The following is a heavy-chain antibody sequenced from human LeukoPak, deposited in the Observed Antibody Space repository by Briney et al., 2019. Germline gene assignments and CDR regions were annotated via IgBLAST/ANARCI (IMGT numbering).Heavy chain of an antibody. Sequence: SETLSLTCAVSGGSISSSSYYWGWIRQPPGKGLEWIGSIYYSGSTYYNPSLKSRVTISVDTSKNQFSLKLSSVTAADTAVYYCARDIVVVVAATRNWFDPWGQGTLVTVSS. CDR2: IYYSGST. D-gene: IGHD2-15*01. V-gene: IGHV4-39*07. CDR3: ARDIVVVVAATRNWFDP. CDR1: GGSISSSSYY. J-gene: IGHJ5*02.